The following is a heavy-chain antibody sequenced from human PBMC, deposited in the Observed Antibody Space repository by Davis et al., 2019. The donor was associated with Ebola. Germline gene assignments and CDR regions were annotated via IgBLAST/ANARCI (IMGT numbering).Heavy chain of an antibody. CDR1: GFTFSSYA. Sequence: GESLKISCTASGFTFSSYAMSWVRQAPGKGLEWVSTISGSGGSTYYADSVKGRFTISRDNAKNSLYLQMNSLRAEDTAVYYCARRQDVWGQGTTVTVSS. V-gene: IGHV3-23*01. J-gene: IGHJ6*02. CDR3: ARRQDV. CDR2: ISGSGGST.